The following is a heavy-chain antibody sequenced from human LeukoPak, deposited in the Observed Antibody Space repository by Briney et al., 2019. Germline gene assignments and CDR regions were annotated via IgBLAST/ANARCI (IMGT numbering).Heavy chain of an antibody. D-gene: IGHD5-18*01. J-gene: IGHJ6*02. CDR3: ARDSRYSYGYNGMDV. V-gene: IGHV3-21*01. CDR2: ISDSSTYI. CDR1: GFTFRSYN. Sequence: GESLKISCAGSGFTFRSYNINWVRQAPGKGLEWVSSISDSSTYIYYADSVKGRFTISRDNAKNSLYLQMNSLRAEDTAVYYCARDSRYSYGYNGMDVWGQGTTVTVSS.